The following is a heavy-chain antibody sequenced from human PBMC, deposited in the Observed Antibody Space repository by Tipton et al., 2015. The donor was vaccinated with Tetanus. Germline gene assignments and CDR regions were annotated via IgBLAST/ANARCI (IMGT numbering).Heavy chain of an antibody. CDR1: GLTFHEHA. V-gene: IGHV3-9*01. Sequence: SLRLSCAASGLTFHEHAMHWVRQAPGRGLEWVSGILWNSARIDYADSVRGRFTISIDNARNSLYLEMNSLRAEDTALYYCTKDLSPGGADRWGQGTLVIVSS. J-gene: IGHJ5*02. CDR3: TKDLSPGGADR. CDR2: ILWNSARI. D-gene: IGHD4-23*01.